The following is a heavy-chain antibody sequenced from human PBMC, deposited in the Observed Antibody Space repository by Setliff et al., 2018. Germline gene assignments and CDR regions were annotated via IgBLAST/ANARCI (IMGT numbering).Heavy chain of an antibody. CDR3: ARDHGGYNSLDY. J-gene: IGHJ4*02. CDR2: IKTDGSYT. Sequence: GGSLRLSCAASGVTFSGHWMHWVRQAPGKGLVWVSSIKTDGSYTNYADSVKGRFTISRDNAKNTLYLQMNRLRLEDTAFYYCARDHGGYNSLDYWGQGTLVTVSS. CDR1: GVTFSGHW. D-gene: IGHD5-12*01. V-gene: IGHV3-74*01.